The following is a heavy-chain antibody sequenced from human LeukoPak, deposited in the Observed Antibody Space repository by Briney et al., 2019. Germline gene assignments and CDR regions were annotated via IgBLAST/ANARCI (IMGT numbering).Heavy chain of an antibody. Sequence: ASVKVSCKASGGTFSSYAISWVRQAPGQGLEWMGIINPSGGSTSYAQKFQGRVTMTRDTSTSTVYMELSSLRSEDTAVYYCARRLVTLDYWGQGTLVTVSS. CDR2: INPSGGST. J-gene: IGHJ4*02. CDR1: GGTFSSYA. CDR3: ARRLVTLDY. V-gene: IGHV1-46*01. D-gene: IGHD4-23*01.